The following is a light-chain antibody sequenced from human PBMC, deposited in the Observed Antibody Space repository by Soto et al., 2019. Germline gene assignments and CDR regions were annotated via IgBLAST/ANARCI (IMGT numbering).Light chain of an antibody. V-gene: IGLV1-51*02. CDR2: ESN. CDR1: ISNIGNNY. Sequence: QSALTQPPSVSAAPGQKVTISCSGTISNIGNNYVSWYQQLPGAAPTLLIYESNRRPTGIPDRFSGSKSATSATLDITGLQTGDEADYYCASWDHSLSAYVFGSGTKVTVL. J-gene: IGLJ1*01. CDR3: ASWDHSLSAYV.